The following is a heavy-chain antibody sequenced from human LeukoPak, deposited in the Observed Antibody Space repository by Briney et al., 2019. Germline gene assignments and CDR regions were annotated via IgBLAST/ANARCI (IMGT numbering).Heavy chain of an antibody. V-gene: IGHV1-2*06. CDR2: INPNSGGT. Sequence: ASVKVSCKASGYTFTGYYMHWVRQAPGQGLEWMGRINPNSGGTNYAQKFQGGVTMTRDTSISTAYMELSRLRSDDTAVYYCARDIAHYYDSSGYHHDYWGQGTLVTVSS. J-gene: IGHJ4*02. CDR3: ARDIAHYYDSSGYHHDY. CDR1: GYTFTGYY. D-gene: IGHD3-22*01.